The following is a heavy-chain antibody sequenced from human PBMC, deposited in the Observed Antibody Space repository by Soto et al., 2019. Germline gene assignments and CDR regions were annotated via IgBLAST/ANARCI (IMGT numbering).Heavy chain of an antibody. CDR1: GFTFSSYG. D-gene: IGHD3-10*01. CDR2: ISYDGSNK. CDR3: AKAELLWFPEPHGMDV. J-gene: IGHJ6*02. Sequence: HPGGSLRLSCAASGFTFSSYGMHWVRQAPGKGLEWVAVISYDGSNKYYADSVKGRFTISRDNSKNTLYLQMNSLRAEDTAVYYCAKAELLWFPEPHGMDVWGQGTTVTVSS. V-gene: IGHV3-30*18.